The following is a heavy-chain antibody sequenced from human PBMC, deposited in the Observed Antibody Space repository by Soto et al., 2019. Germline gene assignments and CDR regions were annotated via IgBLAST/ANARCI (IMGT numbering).Heavy chain of an antibody. J-gene: IGHJ3*02. V-gene: IGHV3-7*03. CDR1: GFSFSSYL. Sequence: PGGSLRLSCAAAGFSFSSYLMNWVRQSPAKGLEWVANIKQDGSQKYYVDSVKGRFTISRDNAKNSLYLQMNSLRAEDTAIYYFARYNYAFWSGGSLDIWGQGTMVTVSS. D-gene: IGHD3-3*01. CDR2: IKQDGSQK. CDR3: ARYNYAFWSGGSLDI.